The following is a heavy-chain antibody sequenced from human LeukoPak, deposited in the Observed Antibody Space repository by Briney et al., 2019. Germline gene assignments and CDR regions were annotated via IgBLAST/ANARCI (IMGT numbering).Heavy chain of an antibody. D-gene: IGHD3-22*01. CDR2: LSGSCGKT. CDR3: AKGSYYYDSADYFDY. Sequence: GGSLRLSCPASGFTFSSYAMSWVRQAPGKGLECVSTLSGSCGKTYYADSGKGRVTISRDNSKNTLYLQMHSLRAKDTAVYHCAKGSYYYDSADYFDYWGQGTLVTVSS. CDR1: GFTFSSYA. J-gene: IGHJ4*02. V-gene: IGHV3-23*01.